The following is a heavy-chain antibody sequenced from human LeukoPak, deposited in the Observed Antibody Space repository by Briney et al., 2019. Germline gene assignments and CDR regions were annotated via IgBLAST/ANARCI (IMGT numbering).Heavy chain of an antibody. V-gene: IGHV3-23*01. D-gene: IGHD3-22*01. J-gene: IGHJ4*02. CDR3: AKCRYDSSGYQSVFDY. CDR1: GFTFSSYA. CDR2: ISGSGGST. Sequence: GGSLRLSCAASGFTFSSYAMSWVRQAPGKGLEWVSAISGSGGSTYYADSVKGQFTISRDNSKNTLYLQMNSLRAEDTAVYYCAKCRYDSSGYQSVFDYWGQGTLVTVSS.